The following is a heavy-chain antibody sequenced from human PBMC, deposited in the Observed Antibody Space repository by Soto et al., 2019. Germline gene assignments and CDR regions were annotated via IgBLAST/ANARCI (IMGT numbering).Heavy chain of an antibody. J-gene: IGHJ4*02. CDR2: IKDGGLT. Sequence: QVQLQQWGAGLLKPSETLSLTCVVYGGSLSGYYWSWIRQPPGKGLEWIGEIKDGGLTNYSPSLKSRATISVARPKNQFSLKLHSVTAADTAVYYCARGQEGVVATHWDQGALVTVSS. CDR3: ARGQEGVVATH. CDR1: GGSLSGYY. V-gene: IGHV4-34*01. D-gene: IGHD5-12*01.